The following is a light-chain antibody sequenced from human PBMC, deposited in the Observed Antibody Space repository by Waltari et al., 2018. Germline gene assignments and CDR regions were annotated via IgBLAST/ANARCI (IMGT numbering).Light chain of an antibody. J-gene: IGLJ2*01. V-gene: IGLV2-14*03. Sequence: QSALTQPASVSGSPGQSITISCTGTRSDIGDYNSVSWYQQHPGQAPKLIIFDVTNRPSGVSHRFSGSKSGNTASLTISALQAEDEGDYYCSSYRSTISVVFGGGTKVTVL. CDR2: DVT. CDR1: RSDIGDYNS. CDR3: SSYRSTISVV.